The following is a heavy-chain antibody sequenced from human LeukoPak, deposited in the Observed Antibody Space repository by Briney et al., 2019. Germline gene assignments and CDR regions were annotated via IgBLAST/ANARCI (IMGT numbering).Heavy chain of an antibody. D-gene: IGHD6-13*01. CDR3: ARDTSLAAAGTGYGVLPYPY. CDR2: INSDGSST. CDR1: GFTFSSYG. Sequence: GGSLRLSCAASGFTFSSYGMSWVRQAPGKGLVWVSRINSDGSSTSYADSVKGRFTISRDNAKNTLYLQMNSLRAEDTAVYYCARDTSLAAAGTGYGVLPYPYWGQGTLVTVSS. V-gene: IGHV3-74*01. J-gene: IGHJ4*02.